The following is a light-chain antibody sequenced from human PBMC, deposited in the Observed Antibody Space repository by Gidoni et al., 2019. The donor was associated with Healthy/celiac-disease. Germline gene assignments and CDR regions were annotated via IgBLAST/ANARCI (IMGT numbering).Light chain of an antibody. CDR1: SSNIGSNT. J-gene: IGLJ1*01. CDR2: SNN. CDR3: AAWDDSLNGLYV. Sequence: QSVLTQPPSASGTPGQRVTISCSGSSSNIGSNTVNWYQQRPGTAPKILIYSNNQRPSGVPDRFSGSKSGTSASLAISGLQSEDEADYYCAAWDDSLNGLYVFGTGTKVTVL. V-gene: IGLV1-44*01.